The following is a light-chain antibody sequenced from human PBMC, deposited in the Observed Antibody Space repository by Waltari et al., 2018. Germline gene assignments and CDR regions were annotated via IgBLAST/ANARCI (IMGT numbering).Light chain of an antibody. Sequence: DIQMTQSPSSLSASVGDRVTITCRASQDISNSLAWYQQKPGKATNLLISAATTLQSVVPSLFSCSGSGTDFTLTIGSLQPEDVATYYCQKYNSVPYTFGQGTKLEIK. V-gene: IGKV1-27*01. J-gene: IGKJ2*01. CDR2: AAT. CDR3: QKYNSVPYT. CDR1: QDISNS.